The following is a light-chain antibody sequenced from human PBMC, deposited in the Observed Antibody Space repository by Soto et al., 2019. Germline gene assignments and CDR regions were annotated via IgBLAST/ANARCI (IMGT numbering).Light chain of an antibody. Sequence: EIVLTQSPGTLSLSPGERAALSCRASQRVNSNYLAWYQQKPGQAPRLLIFVASARATGVPDRFSGSGSGTDFALTINRLDPEDFAVYYCQHYGGSLWTFGQGTRVEIK. V-gene: IGKV3-20*01. J-gene: IGKJ1*01. CDR2: VAS. CDR3: QHYGGSLWT. CDR1: QRVNSNY.